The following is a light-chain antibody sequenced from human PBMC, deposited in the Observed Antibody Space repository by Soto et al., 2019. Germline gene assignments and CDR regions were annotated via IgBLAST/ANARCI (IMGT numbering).Light chain of an antibody. CDR3: QQSYSTRVT. CDR1: QSISSY. V-gene: IGKV1-39*01. J-gene: IGKJ3*01. Sequence: DIQMTQSPSSLSASVGDRVTITCRASQSISSYLNWYQQKPGKAPKLLIYAASSSQSGVPSRFSGSGSGTDFTLTISSLQPEDFATYYCQQSYSTRVTFGPGTKVDIK. CDR2: AAS.